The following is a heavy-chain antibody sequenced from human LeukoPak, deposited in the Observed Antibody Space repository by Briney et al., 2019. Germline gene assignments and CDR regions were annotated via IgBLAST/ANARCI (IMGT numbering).Heavy chain of an antibody. CDR2: INPNSGGT. J-gene: IGHJ4*02. D-gene: IGHD3-16*01. V-gene: IGHV1-2*02. Sequence: ASVKVSCTASGYTFTGYYMHWVRQAPGQGLEWMGWINPNSGGTNYAQQFQGRVTMTRDTSISTAYMELSRLRSDDTAVYYCARDGGLDYWGQGTLVTVSS. CDR1: GYTFTGYY. CDR3: ARDGGLDY.